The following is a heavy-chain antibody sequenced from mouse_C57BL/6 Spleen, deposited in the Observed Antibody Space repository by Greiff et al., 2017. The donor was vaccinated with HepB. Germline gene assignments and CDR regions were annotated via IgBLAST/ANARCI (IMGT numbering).Heavy chain of an antibody. V-gene: IGHV1-15*01. CDR3: LTGTSFAY. Sequence: VQGVESGAELVRPGASVTLSCKASGYTFTDYEMHWVKRTPVHGLEWIGAIDPETGGTAYNQKFKGKAILTADKSSSTAYMELRSLTSEDSAVYYCLTGTSFAYWGQGTLVTVSA. CDR1: GYTFTDYE. D-gene: IGHD4-1*01. CDR2: IDPETGGT. J-gene: IGHJ3*01.